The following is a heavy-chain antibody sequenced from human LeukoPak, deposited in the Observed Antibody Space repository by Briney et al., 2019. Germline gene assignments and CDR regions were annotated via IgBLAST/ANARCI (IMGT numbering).Heavy chain of an antibody. CDR3: ARGLGYGSGSYAPRWFDY. D-gene: IGHD3-10*01. CDR1: GGFISSYY. V-gene: IGHV4-4*07. CDR2: IYTSGST. J-gene: IGHJ4*02. Sequence: SETLSLTCTVSGGFISSYYWSWIRQPAGKGLEWIGRIYTSGSTNYNPSLKSRVTMSVDTSKNQFSLKLSSVTAADTAVYYCARGLGYGSGSYAPRWFDYWGQGTLVTVSS.